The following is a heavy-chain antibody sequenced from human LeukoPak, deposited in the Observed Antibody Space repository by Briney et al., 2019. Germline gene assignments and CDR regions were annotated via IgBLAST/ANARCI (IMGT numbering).Heavy chain of an antibody. CDR2: INPNSGGT. CDR3: ARANWYSSNWFDP. CDR1: GYTFTGYY. D-gene: IGHD6-13*01. J-gene: IGHJ5*02. Sequence: VKVSCKASGYTFTGYYMHWVRQAPGQGLEWMGWINPNSGGTNYAQKFQGRVTMTRDTSISTAYMELSRLRSDDTAVYYCARANWYSSNWFDPWGQGTLATVSS. V-gene: IGHV1-2*02.